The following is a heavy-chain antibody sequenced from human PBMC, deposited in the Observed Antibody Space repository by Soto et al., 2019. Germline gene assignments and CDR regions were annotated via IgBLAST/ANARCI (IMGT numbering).Heavy chain of an antibody. Sequence: QVQLVQSGAEVKKPGSSVKVSCKASGGTFSSYAISWVRQAPGQGLEWMGGIIPIFGTANYAQKFQGRVTITADESTSTAYMELGSLRSEDTAVYYCARESRSVFGRHTPYYYYGMDVWGQGTTVTVSS. J-gene: IGHJ6*02. CDR1: GGTFSSYA. CDR2: IIPIFGTA. CDR3: ARESRSVFGRHTPYYYYGMDV. V-gene: IGHV1-69*01. D-gene: IGHD1-26*01.